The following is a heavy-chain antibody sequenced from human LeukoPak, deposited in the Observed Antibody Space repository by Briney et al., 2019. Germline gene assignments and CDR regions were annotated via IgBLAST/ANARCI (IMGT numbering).Heavy chain of an antibody. D-gene: IGHD6-13*01. J-gene: IGHJ3*02. V-gene: IGHV1-69*04. CDR2: IIPILGIA. CDR3: ARDRAGIAAAGGAFDI. Sequence: SVKVSCKASGYTFTSYDISWVRQAPGQGLEWMGRIIPILGIANYAQKFQGRVTITADKSTSTAYMELSSLRSEDTAVYYCARDRAGIAAAGGAFDIWGQGTMVTVSS. CDR1: GYTFTSYD.